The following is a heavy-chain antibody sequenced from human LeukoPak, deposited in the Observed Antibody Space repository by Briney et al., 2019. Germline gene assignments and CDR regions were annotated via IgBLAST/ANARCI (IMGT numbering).Heavy chain of an antibody. J-gene: IGHJ4*02. CDR2: INHSGST. Sequence: PSETLSLTCAVYGGSFSGYYWSWIRQPPGKGLEWIGEINHSGSTNYNPSLKSRVTISVDTSKNQFSLKLSSVTAADTAVYYCARGTAGYYFDYWGQGTLVTVSS. CDR3: ARGTAGYYFDY. V-gene: IGHV4-34*01. CDR1: GGSFSGYY. D-gene: IGHD2-21*02.